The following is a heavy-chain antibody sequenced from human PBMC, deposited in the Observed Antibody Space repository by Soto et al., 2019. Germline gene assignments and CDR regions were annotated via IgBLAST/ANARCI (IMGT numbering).Heavy chain of an antibody. CDR1: GFTFDDYA. V-gene: IGHV3-9*01. J-gene: IGHJ6*02. Sequence: EVQLVESGGGLVQPGRSLRLSCAASGFTFDDYAMHWVRQAPGKGLEWVSGISRNSGSIGYADSVKGRFTISRDNAXNXPYLQMNSLRAEDTAVYYCAKVLQSSSWSILGGMDVWGQGTTVTVSS. CDR3: AKVLQSSSWSILGGMDV. CDR2: ISRNSGSI. D-gene: IGHD6-13*01.